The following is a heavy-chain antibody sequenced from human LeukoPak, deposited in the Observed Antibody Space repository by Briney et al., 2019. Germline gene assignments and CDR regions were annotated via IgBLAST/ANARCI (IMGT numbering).Heavy chain of an antibody. V-gene: IGHV3-7*01. CDR3: ARAGSFWHYVY. CDR1: GFTFSVFW. Sequence: GSLRLSCAASGFTFSVFWMSWVRQTPGKGLEWVANIKQDGSEKYYVDSVKGRFTISRDNAKNSLSLQMNGLRVEDTAVYYCARAGSFWHYVYWGQGTLVTVSS. CDR2: IKQDGSEK. D-gene: IGHD1-7*01. J-gene: IGHJ4*02.